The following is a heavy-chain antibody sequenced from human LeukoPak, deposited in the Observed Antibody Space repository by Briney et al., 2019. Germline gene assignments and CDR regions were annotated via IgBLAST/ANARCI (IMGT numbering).Heavy chain of an antibody. J-gene: IGHJ4*02. Sequence: PGGSLRFSCGASGFTFSSYGMHWVRQAPGKGLEWVAFIRYDGSNKYYADSVNGRFTISRDNSKNTLYLQMNSLRAEDTAVYYCAKGLEYYYDSSGYYYFDYWGQGTLVTVSS. CDR1: GFTFSSYG. D-gene: IGHD3-22*01. CDR3: AKGLEYYYDSSGYYYFDY. CDR2: IRYDGSNK. V-gene: IGHV3-30*02.